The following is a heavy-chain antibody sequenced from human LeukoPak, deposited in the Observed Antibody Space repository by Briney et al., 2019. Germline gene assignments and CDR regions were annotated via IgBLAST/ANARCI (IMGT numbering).Heavy chain of an antibody. CDR2: IYYSGST. D-gene: IGHD2-2*01. CDR1: GGSISSSSYY. V-gene: IGHV4-61*05. Sequence: SETLSLTCTVSGGSISSSSYYWGWIRQPPGKGLEWIGYIYYSGSTNYNPSLKSRVTISVDTSKRQFSLKVSSVTAADTAVYYCARRTRGFFDYWGQGILVTVSS. CDR3: ARRTRGFFDY. J-gene: IGHJ4*02.